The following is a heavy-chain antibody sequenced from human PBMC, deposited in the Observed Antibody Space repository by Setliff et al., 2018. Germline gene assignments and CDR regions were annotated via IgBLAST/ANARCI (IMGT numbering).Heavy chain of an antibody. CDR1: GYSISSGYY. J-gene: IGHJ6*02. V-gene: IGHV4-38-2*01. CDR2: IYHSGST. D-gene: IGHD6-13*01. CDR3: ARSAGYSSSWYNYYYGMDV. Sequence: SETLSLTCAVSGYSISSGYYWGWIRQPPGKGLEWIGSIYHSGSTYYNPSLKSRVTISVDTSKNQFYLKLSSVTAADTAVYYCARSAGYSSSWYNYYYGMDVWGQGTTVTVSS.